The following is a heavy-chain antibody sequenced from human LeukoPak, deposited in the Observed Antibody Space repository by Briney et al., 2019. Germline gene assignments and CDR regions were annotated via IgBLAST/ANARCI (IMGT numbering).Heavy chain of an antibody. Sequence: ASVKVSCKASEDTFNAYYIHWVRQAPGQGLEWMGWMSPKTGDTNYAQNFQGRVTMTRDTSMTTAYMGLRSLTAGATAVYYCTRQTYGDHFDFWGQGTLVTVSP. V-gene: IGHV1-2*02. CDR3: TRQTYGDHFDF. CDR2: MSPKTGDT. D-gene: IGHD4-17*01. J-gene: IGHJ4*02. CDR1: EDTFNAYY.